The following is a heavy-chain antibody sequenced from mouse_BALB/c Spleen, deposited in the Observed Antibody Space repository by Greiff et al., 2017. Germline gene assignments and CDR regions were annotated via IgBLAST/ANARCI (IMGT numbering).Heavy chain of an antibody. D-gene: IGHD3-3*01. CDR3: ARSGTEYYFDY. J-gene: IGHJ2*01. V-gene: IGHV5-17*02. CDR2: ISSGSSTI. Sequence: EVQRVESGGGLVQPGGSRKLSCAASGFTFSSFGMHWVRQAPEKGLEWVAYISSGSSTIYYADTVKGRFTISRDNPKNTLFLQMTSLRSEDTAMYYCARSGTEYYFDYWGHGTTLTVSS. CDR1: GFTFSSFG.